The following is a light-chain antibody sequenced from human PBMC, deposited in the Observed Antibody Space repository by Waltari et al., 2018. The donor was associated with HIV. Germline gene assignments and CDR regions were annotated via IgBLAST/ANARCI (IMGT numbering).Light chain of an antibody. J-gene: IGKJ1*01. Sequence: ETVMTQSPLSLPVTPGEPASISCTSSESLLYDNGYNYLDWSVQKPGQSPQLLIYLGSHRASGVPDRFSGSGSGTDFTLKISRVEAGDVGVYYCMQALQTPRTFGQGTKVEIK. CDR2: LGS. CDR1: ESLLYDNGYNY. CDR3: MQALQTPRT. V-gene: IGKV2-28*01.